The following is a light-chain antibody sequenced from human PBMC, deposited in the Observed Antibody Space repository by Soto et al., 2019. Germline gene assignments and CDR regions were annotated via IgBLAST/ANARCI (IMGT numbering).Light chain of an antibody. CDR1: QSISNF. CDR2: AAS. J-gene: IGKJ4*01. Sequence: IRMTQSPSSLSASTGDRVTITCRASQSISNFLNWVQHKPGNAPKVLISAASTLQSGVPPRFSGSESGTDFTLTISSLQPEDSASYYCQQYYNSVLTFGGGTKVDIK. CDR3: QQYYNSVLT. V-gene: IGKV1-39*01.